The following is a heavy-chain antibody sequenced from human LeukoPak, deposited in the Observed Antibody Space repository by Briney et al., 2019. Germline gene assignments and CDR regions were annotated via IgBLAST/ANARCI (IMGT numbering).Heavy chain of an antibody. CDR3: ARDYDRNDLYYFDY. Sequence: GASVKVSCKASGYTFTGYYMHWVRQAPGQGLEWMGWINPNSGGTNYAQKFQGWVTMTRDTSISTAYMELSRLRSDDTAVYYCARDYDRNDLYYFDYWGQGTLVTVSS. CDR2: INPNSGGT. J-gene: IGHJ4*02. CDR1: GYTFTGYY. V-gene: IGHV1-2*04. D-gene: IGHD1-20*01.